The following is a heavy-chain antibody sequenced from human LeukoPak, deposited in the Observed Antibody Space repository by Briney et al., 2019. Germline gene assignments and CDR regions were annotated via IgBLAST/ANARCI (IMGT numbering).Heavy chain of an antibody. Sequence: ASVNVSCKASGYTFTSYDINWVRQATGQGLEWVGWMNPNSGNTAYAQKFQGRVTMSRDTSISTAYMELSSLRSEDTAVYYCARLPKYSRPLDYWGQGTLVTVSS. D-gene: IGHD6-6*01. CDR3: ARLPKYSRPLDY. J-gene: IGHJ4*02. CDR2: MNPNSGNT. CDR1: GYTFTSYD. V-gene: IGHV1-8*01.